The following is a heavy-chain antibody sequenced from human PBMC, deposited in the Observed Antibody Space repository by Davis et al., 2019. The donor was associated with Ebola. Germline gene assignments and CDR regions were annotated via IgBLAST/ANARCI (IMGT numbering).Heavy chain of an antibody. CDR2: IIPILGIA. CDR1: GYSFGDFG. V-gene: IGHV1-69*04. Sequence: SVKVSCKASGYSFGDFGMSWVRQAPGQGLEWMGRIIPILGIANYAQKFQGRVTITADKSTRTAYMELSSLRSEDTAVCYCATGPLAAARYWGQGTLVTVSS. J-gene: IGHJ4*02. CDR3: ATGPLAAARY. D-gene: IGHD6-13*01.